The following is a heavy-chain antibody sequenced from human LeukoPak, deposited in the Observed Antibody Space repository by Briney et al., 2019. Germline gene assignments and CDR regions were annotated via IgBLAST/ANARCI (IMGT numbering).Heavy chain of an antibody. J-gene: IGHJ4*02. CDR3: ARGRIVAPFDY. Sequence: SETLSLTCTVSGGSISNYYWNWIRQPPGKGLEWIGSVYYSGSTQFTPSLKSRVTMSVDTSKNQFSLRLSSVTAADTAVYYCARGRIVAPFDYWGQGTLVTVSS. V-gene: IGHV4-59*01. CDR1: GGSISNYY. D-gene: IGHD6-6*01. CDR2: VYYSGST.